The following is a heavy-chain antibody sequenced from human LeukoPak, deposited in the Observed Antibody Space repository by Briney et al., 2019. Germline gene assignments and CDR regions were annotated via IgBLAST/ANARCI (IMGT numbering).Heavy chain of an antibody. V-gene: IGHV4-59*08. CDR1: GGSISSYY. CDR3: AGGWVTIRGIFDY. J-gene: IGHJ4*02. Sequence: SETLSPTCTVSGGSISSYYWSWIRQPPGKGLEWIGYIYYSGSTNYNPSLKSRVTISVDTSKNQFSLKLSSVTAADTAVYYCAGGWVTIRGIFDYWGQGTLVTVSS. D-gene: IGHD4-11*01. CDR2: IYYSGST.